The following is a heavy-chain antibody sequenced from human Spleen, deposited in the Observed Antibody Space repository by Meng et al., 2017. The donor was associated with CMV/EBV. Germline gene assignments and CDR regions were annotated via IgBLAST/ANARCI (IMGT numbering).Heavy chain of an antibody. J-gene: IGHJ3*02. V-gene: IGHV4-4*02. CDR1: GGSISSNNW. Sequence: GSLRLSCAVSGGSISSNNWWSWVRQPPGKGLEWIGEINHSATTTYNPSLKSRVTISVDTSKNQFSLKLSSLTAADTAVYYCARELRGSFDIWGQGTLVTVSS. CDR3: ARELRGSFDI. D-gene: IGHD3-22*01. CDR2: INHSATT.